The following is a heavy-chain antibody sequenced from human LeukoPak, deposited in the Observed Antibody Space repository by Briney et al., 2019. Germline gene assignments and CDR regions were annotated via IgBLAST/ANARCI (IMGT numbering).Heavy chain of an antibody. CDR2: IYYSGST. Sequence: PSETLSLTCTVSGGSISSSSYYWGWIRQPPGKGLEWIGSIYYSGSTYYNSSLKSRVTISVDTSKNQFSLKLSSVTAADTAVYYCARHIVATITGVDYWGQGTLVTVSS. J-gene: IGHJ4*02. CDR3: ARHIVATITGVDY. CDR1: GGSISSSSYY. V-gene: IGHV4-39*01. D-gene: IGHD5-12*01.